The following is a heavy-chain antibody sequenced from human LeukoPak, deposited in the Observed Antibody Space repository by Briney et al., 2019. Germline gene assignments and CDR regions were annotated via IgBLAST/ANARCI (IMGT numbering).Heavy chain of an antibody. CDR1: GFTFSSYA. J-gene: IGHJ4*02. Sequence: GRSLRLSCAASGFTFSSYAMHWVRQAPGKGLEWVAFIRNDGSTKFYADSVKGRFTISRDKSENTLYLQMNSLRAEGTAVYYCAKDLPAAYFDYWGQGTLVTVSS. CDR3: AKDLPAAYFDY. CDR2: IRNDGSTK. V-gene: IGHV3-30*02. D-gene: IGHD2-2*01.